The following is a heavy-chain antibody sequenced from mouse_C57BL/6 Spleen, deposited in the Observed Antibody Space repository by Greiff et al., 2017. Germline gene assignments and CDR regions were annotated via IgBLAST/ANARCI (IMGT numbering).Heavy chain of an antibody. V-gene: IGHV1-42*01. CDR3: ARSSYGYDGAMDY. J-gene: IGHJ4*01. CDR2: INPSTGGT. CDR1: GYSFTGYY. D-gene: IGHD2-2*01. Sequence: EVQLVESGPELVKPGASVKISCKASGYSFTGYYMNWVKQSPEKSLEWIGEINPSTGGTTYNQKFKAKATLTVDKSSSTAYIQLKSLTSEDSAVYYCARSSYGYDGAMDYWGQGTSVTVSS.